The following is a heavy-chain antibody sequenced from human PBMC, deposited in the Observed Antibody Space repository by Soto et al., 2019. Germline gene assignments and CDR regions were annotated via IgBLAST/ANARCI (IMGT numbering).Heavy chain of an antibody. J-gene: IGHJ4*02. V-gene: IGHV3-53*04. CDR1: GFTVRSNY. D-gene: IGHD7-27*01. CDR3: ARDESLTEGGGRFDY. Sequence: GGYLRLYCAASGFTVRSNYMSWVRQAPGKGLEWVSVIYSGGSTYYADSVKGRFTISRHNSKNTLYLQMNSLRAEDTSVYYCARDESLTEGGGRFDYWGQGTLVTVSS. CDR2: IYSGGST.